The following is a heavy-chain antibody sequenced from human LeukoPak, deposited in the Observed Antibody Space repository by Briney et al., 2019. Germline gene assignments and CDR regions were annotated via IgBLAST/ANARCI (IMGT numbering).Heavy chain of an antibody. D-gene: IGHD6-13*01. J-gene: IGHJ4*02. CDR3: ARFNPAAGSFCFDY. CDR2: IYYSGST. CDR1: GGSISSSSYY. V-gene: IGHV4-39*01. Sequence: SETLCLTCTVSGGSISSSSYYWAWIRQPPGKGLEWIGNIYYSGSTYYNPSLKSRITMSVDTSKNQFSLKLSSVTAADTAVYYCARFNPAAGSFCFDYWGQGTLVTVSS.